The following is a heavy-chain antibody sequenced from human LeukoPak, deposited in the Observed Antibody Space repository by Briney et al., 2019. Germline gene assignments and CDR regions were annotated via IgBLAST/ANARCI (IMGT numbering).Heavy chain of an antibody. Sequence: ASVTVSCKASGYTFITYGISWVRQAPGQGFEWMGWISSYNGNADYAQKFRGSVTMTTDPSTNTAYMELRSLRFDDSADYYCARGRDGYDYAGFDPWGQGTRVTVSS. J-gene: IGHJ5*02. CDR2: ISSYNGNA. CDR1: GYTFITYG. D-gene: IGHD5-24*01. CDR3: ARGRDGYDYAGFDP. V-gene: IGHV1-18*01.